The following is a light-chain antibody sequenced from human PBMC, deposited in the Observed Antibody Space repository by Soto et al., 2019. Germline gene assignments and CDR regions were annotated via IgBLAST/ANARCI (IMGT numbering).Light chain of an antibody. CDR1: QDIKNY. J-gene: IGKJ4*01. Sequence: DIHMTQSPSSLSASVGDRVTITCQASQDIKNYLSWYQRKPGKAPNLLIYAASTLQSGVPSRFSGSGSGTDFTLTITTLQPEDFGTFFCQQTYSVPLTFGGGTKVDI. V-gene: IGKV1-39*01. CDR2: AAS. CDR3: QQTYSVPLT.